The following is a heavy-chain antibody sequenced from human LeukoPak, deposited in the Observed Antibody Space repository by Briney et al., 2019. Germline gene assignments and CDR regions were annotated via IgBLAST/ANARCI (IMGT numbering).Heavy chain of an antibody. J-gene: IGHJ4*02. CDR2: IYYSGST. Sequence: SETLSLTCAVYGGSFSGSYWNWIRQPPGKGLEWIEYIYYSGSTNYNPSLKSRVTISVDTSKNQFSLKLSSVTAADTAVYYCARWRNWHFDYWGQGTLVTVSS. D-gene: IGHD1-1*01. CDR3: ARWRNWHFDY. V-gene: IGHV4-59*01. CDR1: GGSFSGSY.